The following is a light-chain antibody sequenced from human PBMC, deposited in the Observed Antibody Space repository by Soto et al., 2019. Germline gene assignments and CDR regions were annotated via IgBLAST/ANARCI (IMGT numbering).Light chain of an antibody. V-gene: IGKV2-24*01. CDR3: VEAALLPHA. J-gene: IGKJ1*01. CDR1: QSLAFRDGNIY. Sequence: DIVLTQTPLSLVVTLGQPASISCKSSQSLAFRDGNIYLNWLQQRPGQPPRLLIYKTSNRFSGVPDSFSGSGAGTEFTLKISMVEAEDVGVYYCVEAALLPHAFGQGTKVEIK. CDR2: KTS.